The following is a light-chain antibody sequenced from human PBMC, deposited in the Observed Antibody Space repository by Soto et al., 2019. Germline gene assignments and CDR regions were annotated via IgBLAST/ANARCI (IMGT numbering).Light chain of an antibody. Sequence: EIVLTQSPGTLSLSPGERATLSCRASQSVSSSYLAWYQQKPGQAPRLLIYGASSRATGIPGRFSGSGSGKDFTLTISRLEPEDFAVYYCLQYGSSPYTFGQGAKLEIK. V-gene: IGKV3-20*01. CDR2: GAS. J-gene: IGKJ2*01. CDR3: LQYGSSPYT. CDR1: QSVSSSY.